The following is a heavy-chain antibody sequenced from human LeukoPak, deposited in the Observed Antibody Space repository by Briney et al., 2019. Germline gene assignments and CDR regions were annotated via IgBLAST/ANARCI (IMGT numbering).Heavy chain of an antibody. CDR1: GGSTSSSSYQ. CDR2: IYYSGST. Sequence: TSETLSLTCTVFGGSTSSSSYQWGWIRQPPGKGLEWIGTIYYSGSTYYNPSLKSRVTISIDTSNNQFSLKLSSVTAADTAVFYCARLPPGTFDIWGQGTMVTVSS. V-gene: IGHV4-39*01. CDR3: ARLPPGTFDI. J-gene: IGHJ3*02.